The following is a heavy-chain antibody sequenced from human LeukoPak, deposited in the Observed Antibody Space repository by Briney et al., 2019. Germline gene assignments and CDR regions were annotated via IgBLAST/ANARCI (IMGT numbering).Heavy chain of an antibody. D-gene: IGHD1-26*01. Sequence: SEALSLTCTVSGGSMRGYYWSWIRQPPGKGLEWIAYINYSGSTNCNPSLKSRVAISINTSKNQFSLKVTSVTAADTAVYYCATYSGSLEYFHPWGQGTLVTVSS. CDR3: ATYSGSLEYFHP. CDR2: INYSGST. V-gene: IGHV4-59*01. CDR1: GGSMRGYY. J-gene: IGHJ1*01.